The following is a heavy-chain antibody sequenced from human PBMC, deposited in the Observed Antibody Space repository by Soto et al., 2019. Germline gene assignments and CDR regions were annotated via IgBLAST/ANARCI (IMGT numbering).Heavy chain of an antibody. CDR2: ISSIGVAT. V-gene: IGHV3-48*03. J-gene: IGHJ4*02. D-gene: IGHD6-19*01. Sequence: GSLRLSCAASGFTFSIHEMNWVRQAPGKGLEWVSYISSIGVATYYADSVKGRFTISRDNAKNSLYLQMNSLRAEDTAVYYCAREGRVGGIDYWGQGTQVTVSS. CDR3: AREGRVGGIDY. CDR1: GFTFSIHE.